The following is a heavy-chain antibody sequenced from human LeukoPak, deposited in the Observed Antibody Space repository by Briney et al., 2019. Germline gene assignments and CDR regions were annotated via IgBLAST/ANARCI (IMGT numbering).Heavy chain of an antibody. Sequence: SETLSLTCTVSGGSISSYYWSWIRQPAGKGLEWIGEINHSGSTDYNPSLKSRVTISVDTSKNQFSLRLNSVTAADTAMYYCASSRRDSSGWFTGGLYYYYMDVWGKGTTVTVSS. CDR1: GGSISSYY. CDR2: INHSGST. V-gene: IGHV4-59*12. D-gene: IGHD6-19*01. CDR3: ASSRRDSSGWFTGGLYYYYMDV. J-gene: IGHJ6*03.